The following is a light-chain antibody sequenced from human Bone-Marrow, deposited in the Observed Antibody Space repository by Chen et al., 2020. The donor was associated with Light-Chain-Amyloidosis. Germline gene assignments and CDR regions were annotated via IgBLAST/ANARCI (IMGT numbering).Light chain of an antibody. CDR1: QDITGS. CDR3: QQFNTYPPWT. V-gene: IGKV1-9*01. J-gene: IGKJ1*01. Sequence: IQLTQSPSSLSASVGDTVTITCRASQDITGSLAWYQQKPGKAPKVLIYAAATLQSGVPSRFSGGVPGTEFTLTISSLQPEDLATYFCQQFNTYPPWTFGQGTKVDLK. CDR2: AAA.